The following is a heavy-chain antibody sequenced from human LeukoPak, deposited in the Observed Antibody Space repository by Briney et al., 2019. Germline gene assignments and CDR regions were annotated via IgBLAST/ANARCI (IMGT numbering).Heavy chain of an antibody. J-gene: IGHJ2*01. CDR3: ARLNIAAAGSYWYFDL. D-gene: IGHD6-13*01. V-gene: IGHV4-39*01. CDR1: GGSISSSSYY. Sequence: PSETLSLTCTVSGGSISSSSYYWGWVRQPPGTGLEWIGSIYYSGSTYYNPSLKSRVTISVDTSKNQFSLKLSSVTAADTAVYYCARLNIAAAGSYWYFDLWGRGTLVTVSS. CDR2: IYYSGST.